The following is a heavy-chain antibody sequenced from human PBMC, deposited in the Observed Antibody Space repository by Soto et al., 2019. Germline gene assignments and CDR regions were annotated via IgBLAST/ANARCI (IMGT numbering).Heavy chain of an antibody. Sequence: GGSLRLSCTASGFTFGDYAMSWFRQAPGKGLEWVGFIRSKAYGGTTEYAASVKGRFTISRDDSKSIAYLQMNSLKTEDTAVYYCTRAEFEDRTRNYYYYYGMDVWGQGTTVTVSS. J-gene: IGHJ6*02. CDR2: IRSKAYGGTT. CDR1: GFTFGDYA. V-gene: IGHV3-49*03. D-gene: IGHD2-15*01. CDR3: TRAEFEDRTRNYYYYYGMDV.